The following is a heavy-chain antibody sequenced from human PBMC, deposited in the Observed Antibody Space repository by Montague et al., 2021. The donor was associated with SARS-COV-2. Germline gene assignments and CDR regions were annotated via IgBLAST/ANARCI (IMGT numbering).Heavy chain of an antibody. Sequence: SETLSLTCTGYVGSTARHYWNRTRQSTGKRPEWIGYVYYNGDTKYNPSLQGRVTISIDTSENQFSLRLNSVAAADTAVYFCARGWAFDPWGQGRLVTVSS. CDR3: ARGWAFDP. CDR2: VYYNGDT. J-gene: IGHJ3*01. V-gene: IGHV4-59*08. D-gene: IGHD6-19*01. CDR1: VGSTARHY.